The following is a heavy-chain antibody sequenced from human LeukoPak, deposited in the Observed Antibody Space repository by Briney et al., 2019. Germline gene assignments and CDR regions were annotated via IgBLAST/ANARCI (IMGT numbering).Heavy chain of an antibody. V-gene: IGHV4-59*01. Sequence: SETLSLTCTVSGGSISSYYWNWLRPPPGKGLEGIGYIDNSGSTNYNPSLKSRVTISADTSKNQFSLRLSSVTAADTASYYCATWLTEVYAFDIWGQGTMVTVSS. CDR2: IDNSGST. CDR3: ATWLTEVYAFDI. CDR1: GGSISSYY. J-gene: IGHJ3*02. D-gene: IGHD4-23*01.